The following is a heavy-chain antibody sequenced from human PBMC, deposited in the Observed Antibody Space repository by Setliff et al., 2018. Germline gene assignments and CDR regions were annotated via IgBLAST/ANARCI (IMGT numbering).Heavy chain of an antibody. CDR1: GYTFTGYY. J-gene: IGHJ4*02. D-gene: IGHD6-13*01. CDR3: ARGGVAAAGRRGVFEH. Sequence: ASVKVSCKASGYTFTGYYMHWVRQAPGQGLEWMGWINPNSGGTNYAQKFQGWVTMTRDTSTSTVYMELSSLRSDDTAIYYCARGGVAAAGRRGVFEHWGQGTLVTVSS. V-gene: IGHV1-2*04. CDR2: INPNSGGT.